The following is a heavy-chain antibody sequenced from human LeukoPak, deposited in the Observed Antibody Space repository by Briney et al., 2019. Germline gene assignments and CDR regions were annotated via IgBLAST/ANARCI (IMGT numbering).Heavy chain of an antibody. Sequence: PGGSLRLSCAASGFTVSSNYMSWVRQAPGKGLEWVSVIYSGGSTYYADSVKGRFTISRDNSKNMLYLQMNSLRAEDTAVYYCAREHVGYYFDYWGQGTLVTVSS. D-gene: IGHD2-15*01. V-gene: IGHV3-53*01. CDR2: IYSGGST. CDR3: AREHVGYYFDY. CDR1: GFTVSSNY. J-gene: IGHJ4*02.